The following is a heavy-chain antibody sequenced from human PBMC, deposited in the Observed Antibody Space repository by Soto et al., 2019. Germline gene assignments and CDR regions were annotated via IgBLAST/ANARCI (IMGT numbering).Heavy chain of an antibody. CDR3: ARDVLPQQLATGGPRYNWFDP. D-gene: IGHD6-13*01. J-gene: IGHJ5*02. V-gene: IGHV3-48*03. CDR1: GFTFSSYE. Sequence: GSLRLSCAASGFTFSSYEMNWVRQATGKGLEWVSYISSSGSTIYYADSVKGRFTISRDNAKNSLYLQMNSLRAEDTAVYYCARDVLPQQLATGGPRYNWFDPWGQGTLVTVSS. CDR2: ISSSGSTI.